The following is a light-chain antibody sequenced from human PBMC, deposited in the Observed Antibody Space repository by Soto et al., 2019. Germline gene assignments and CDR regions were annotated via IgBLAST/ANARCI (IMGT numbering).Light chain of an antibody. J-gene: IGLJ2*01. CDR2: EVT. Sequence: QSVLTQPPSVSGSPGQSVTISCTGTSSDVGSYNRVSWYQQPPGTAPKLMIYEVTNRPSGVPDRFSGTKSGNTASLTISGLQAEDEADYYSSSYTTDTTLVFGGGTQLTVL. CDR3: SSYTTDTTLV. CDR1: SSDVGSYNR. V-gene: IGLV2-18*02.